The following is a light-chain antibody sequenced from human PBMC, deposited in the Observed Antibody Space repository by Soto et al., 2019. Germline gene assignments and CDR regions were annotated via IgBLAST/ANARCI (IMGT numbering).Light chain of an antibody. J-gene: IGKJ2*01. CDR2: WAS. CDR1: QSVLYSSNNKNY. V-gene: IGKV4-1*01. Sequence: DIVMTQSPDSLAVSLGERATINCKSSQSVLYSSNNKNYLAWYQQKPGQPPKLLIYWASTRASGVPDRFSGSGSGTDFTLTISSLQAEDVAVYYCQQYYSTPPLFGQGTKLEIK. CDR3: QQYYSTPPL.